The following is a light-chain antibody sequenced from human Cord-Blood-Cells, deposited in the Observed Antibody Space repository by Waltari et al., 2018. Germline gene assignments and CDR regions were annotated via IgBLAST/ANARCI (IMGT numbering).Light chain of an antibody. CDR1: KLGDKY. Sequence: SYELTQPPSVSVSPGQTASITCSGDKLGDKYACWYKQKPGQSPVLVIYQDSKRPSGIPERFSGSNSGSTATLTIRGTQARDEADYYCQAWDSSTEVFGGGAKLTVL. V-gene: IGLV3-1*01. J-gene: IGLJ3*02. CDR2: QDS. CDR3: QAWDSSTEV.